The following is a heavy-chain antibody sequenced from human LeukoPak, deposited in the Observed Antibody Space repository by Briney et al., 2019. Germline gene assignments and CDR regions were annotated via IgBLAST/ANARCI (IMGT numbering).Heavy chain of an antibody. J-gene: IGHJ4*02. CDR3: VRSRGYSYGYSYYFDY. CDR2: TYPGDSET. D-gene: IGHD5-18*01. Sequence: GESLKISCKGSGYSFTTYWIGWVRQMPGKGLEWMGFTYPGDSETRYSPSFQGQVTISADKSISTAYLQWSSLKASDTAMYYCVRSRGYSYGYSYYFDYWGQGTLVTVSS. CDR1: GYSFTTYW. V-gene: IGHV5-51*01.